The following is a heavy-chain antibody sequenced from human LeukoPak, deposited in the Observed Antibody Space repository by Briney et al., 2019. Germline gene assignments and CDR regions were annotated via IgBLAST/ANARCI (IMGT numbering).Heavy chain of an antibody. Sequence: GTSLRLSCAASGFTFSDHGMHWVRQAPVKGLEWVAVIWYDGSNKYYTDSVKGRFTISRDNSKNTLYLQMSSLRAEDTAVYYCARDRSATRLDYWGQGTLVTVSS. V-gene: IGHV3-33*01. CDR2: IWYDGSNK. CDR3: ARDRSATRLDY. J-gene: IGHJ4*02. CDR1: GFTFSDHG.